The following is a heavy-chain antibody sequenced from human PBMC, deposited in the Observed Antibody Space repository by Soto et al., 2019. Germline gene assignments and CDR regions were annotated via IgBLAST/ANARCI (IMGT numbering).Heavy chain of an antibody. CDR1: GFTFSNAW. V-gene: IGHV3-15*01. D-gene: IGHD6-6*01. Sequence: EVQLVESGGGWVKPGGSLRLSCAASGFTFSNAWMSWVRQAPGKGLEWVGRIKSKTDGGTTDYAAPVKGRFTISRDDSKNTLYLQMNSLKTEDTAVYYCTTAQYSSSSDDHYYYYYLDVWGKGTTVTVSS. J-gene: IGHJ6*03. CDR2: IKSKTDGGTT. CDR3: TTAQYSSSSDDHYYYYYLDV.